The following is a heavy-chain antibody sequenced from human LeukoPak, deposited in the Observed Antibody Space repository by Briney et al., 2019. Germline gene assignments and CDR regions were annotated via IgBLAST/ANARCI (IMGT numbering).Heavy chain of an antibody. CDR3: ARVLRSGYGMDV. CDR2: IWYDGGNR. CDR1: GFTFSGYT. J-gene: IGHJ6*02. Sequence: GGSLRLSCAVSGFTFSGYTMHWVRQAPGKGLEWVALIWYDGGNRYCADSVKGRFTVSRDNSKNTLYLQMNSLRVEDTAVYYCARVLRSGYGMDVWGQGTTVTVSS. V-gene: IGHV3-33*08.